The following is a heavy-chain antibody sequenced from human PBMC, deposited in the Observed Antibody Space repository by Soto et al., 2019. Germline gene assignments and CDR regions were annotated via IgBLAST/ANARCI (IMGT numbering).Heavy chain of an antibody. CDR2: ISYDGSNK. Sequence: PGGSLRLSXAASGFTFSSYGMHWVRQAPGKGLEWVAVISYDGSNKYYADSVKGRFTISRDNSKNTLYLQMNSLRAEDTAVYYCAKDTPDYWGQGTLVTVS. CDR3: AKDTPDY. V-gene: IGHV3-30*18. CDR1: GFTFSSYG. J-gene: IGHJ4*02.